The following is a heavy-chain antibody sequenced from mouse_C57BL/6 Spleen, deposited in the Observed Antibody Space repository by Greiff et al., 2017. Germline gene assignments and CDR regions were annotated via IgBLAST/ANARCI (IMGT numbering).Heavy chain of an antibody. J-gene: IGHJ2*01. D-gene: IGHD1-1*02. CDR3: AREGYGDFDY. Sequence: QVQLKESGAELVKPGASVKISCKASGYAFSSYWINWVKQRPGKGLEWIGQIYPGDGDTNYNGKFKGKATLTADKSSSTAYMQLSSLTSEDSAVYFCAREGYGDFDYWGQGTTLTVSS. CDR2: IYPGDGDT. V-gene: IGHV1-80*01. CDR1: GYAFSSYW.